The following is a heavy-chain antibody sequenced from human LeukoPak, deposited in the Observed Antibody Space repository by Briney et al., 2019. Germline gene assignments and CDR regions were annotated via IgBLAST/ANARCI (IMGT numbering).Heavy chain of an antibody. CDR3: ARAKPKNMVRGLIMRRESRYYFDY. CDR2: IYSGGST. CDR1: EFSVGSNY. J-gene: IGHJ4*02. Sequence: GGSLRLSCAASEFSVGSNYMTWVRQAPGKGLEWVSLIYSGGSTYYADSVKGRFTISRDNSKSTLCIQMNSLRAEDTAVYYCARAKPKNMVRGLIMRRESRYYFDYWGQGTLVTVSS. V-gene: IGHV3-53*01. D-gene: IGHD3-10*01.